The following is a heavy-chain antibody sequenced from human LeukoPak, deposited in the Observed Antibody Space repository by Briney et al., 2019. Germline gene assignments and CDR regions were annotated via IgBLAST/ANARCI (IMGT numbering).Heavy chain of an antibody. D-gene: IGHD6-13*01. CDR3: VMCRLSGIAAAGTDY. Sequence: ASVKFSCKASGYTFTGYYMHWVRQAPGQGLEWMGWINPNSGGTNYAQKFQGRVTMTRDTSISTAYMELSRLRSDDTAVYYCVMCRLSGIAAAGTDYWGQGTLVTVSS. CDR1: GYTFTGYY. V-gene: IGHV1-2*02. J-gene: IGHJ4*02. CDR2: INPNSGGT.